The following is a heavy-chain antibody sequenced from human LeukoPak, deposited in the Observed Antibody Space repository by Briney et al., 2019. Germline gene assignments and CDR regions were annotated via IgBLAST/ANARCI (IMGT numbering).Heavy chain of an antibody. J-gene: IGHJ3*02. CDR3: ARDGAEGDNSAFDM. CDR2: TRDKARGYTT. Sequence: PGGSLRLSCAASGVTLSDHHMDWVRQAPGKGLEWVGRTRDKARGYTTEYAASVKGRFTISRDDSKTLVYLQMNSLRTEDTAVYLCARDGAEGDNSAFDMWGQGTVVTVSS. D-gene: IGHD3-22*01. CDR1: GVTLSDHH. V-gene: IGHV3-72*01.